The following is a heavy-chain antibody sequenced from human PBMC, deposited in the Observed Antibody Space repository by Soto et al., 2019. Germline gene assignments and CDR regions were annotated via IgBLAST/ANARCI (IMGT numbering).Heavy chain of an antibody. CDR3: ARISGYSYGLPPYFDY. CDR1: GGSVSSGSYY. Sequence: QVQLQESGPGLVKPSETLSLTCTVSGGSVSSGSYYWSWIRQPPGKGLEWIGYIYYSGSTNYNPSLKSRVTISVDTSKNQFSLKLSSVTAADTAVYYCARISGYSYGLPPYFDYWCQGTLVTVYS. V-gene: IGHV4-61*01. CDR2: IYYSGST. D-gene: IGHD5-18*01. J-gene: IGHJ4*02.